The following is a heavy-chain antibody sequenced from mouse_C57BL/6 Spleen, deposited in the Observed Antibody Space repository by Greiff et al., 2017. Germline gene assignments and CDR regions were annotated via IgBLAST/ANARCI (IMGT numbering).Heavy chain of an antibody. CDR2: IYPGDGDT. CDR1: GYAFSSSW. V-gene: IGHV1-82*01. J-gene: IGHJ2*01. Sequence: VQLLQSGPELVKPGASVKISCKASGYAFSSSWMNWVKQRPGKGLEWIGRIYPGDGDTNYTGKLKGRATLTADKSSSTAYMQLSSLTSEDTAVYFCARGNLGDYWGQGTTLTVSS. CDR3: ARGNLGDY.